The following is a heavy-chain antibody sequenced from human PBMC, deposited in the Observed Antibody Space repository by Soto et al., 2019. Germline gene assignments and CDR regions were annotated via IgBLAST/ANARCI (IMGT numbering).Heavy chain of an antibody. CDR2: ISTRSTYT. J-gene: IGHJ6*02. D-gene: IGHD1-1*01. Sequence: QVLLVESGGGLVKAGGSLRLSCAASGFIFSDYYMSWVRQTPGKGLEWVSYISTRSTYTHYADSVKGRFTISRDNTKNSLYLQMDSLRVEDTAVYYCARDLAWKRGKVGRYYYGMDVWCQGTTVTVSS. CDR1: GFIFSDYY. V-gene: IGHV3-11*06. CDR3: ARDLAWKRGKVGRYYYGMDV.